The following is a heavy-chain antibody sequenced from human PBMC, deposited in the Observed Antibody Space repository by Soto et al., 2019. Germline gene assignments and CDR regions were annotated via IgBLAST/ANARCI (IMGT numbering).Heavy chain of an antibody. CDR3: ARPVRITATTPGNY. Sequence: GGSLRPSCAASGFTFSSYGMDWVRQAPGKGLEWVAVISYDGSNKYYADSVKGRFTISRDNSKNTLYLQMNSLRAEDTAVYYCARPVRITATTPGNYWGQGTLVTVSS. V-gene: IGHV3-30-3*01. CDR1: GFTFSSYG. J-gene: IGHJ4*02. D-gene: IGHD1-20*01. CDR2: ISYDGSNK.